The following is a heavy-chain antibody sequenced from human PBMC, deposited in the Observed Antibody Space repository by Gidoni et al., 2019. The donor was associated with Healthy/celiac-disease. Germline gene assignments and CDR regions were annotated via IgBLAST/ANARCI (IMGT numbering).Heavy chain of an antibody. Sequence: EVQLVQSGAEVKKPGESLKISCKGSGYSFTSYWIGWVRQMPGKGLEWMGIIYPGDSDTRYSPSFQGQVTISADKSISTAYLQWSSLKASDTAMYYCARDQEPTYYYDSSGYYTDAFDIWGQGTMVTVSS. V-gene: IGHV5-51*01. D-gene: IGHD3-22*01. CDR1: GYSFTSYW. J-gene: IGHJ3*02. CDR3: ARDQEPTYYYDSSGYYTDAFDI. CDR2: IYPGDSDT.